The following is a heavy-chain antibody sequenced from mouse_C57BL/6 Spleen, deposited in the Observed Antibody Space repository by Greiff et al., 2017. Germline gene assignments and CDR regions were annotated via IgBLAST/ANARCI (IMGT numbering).Heavy chain of an antibody. Sequence: VQLQQSGAELVKPGASVKISCKASGYAFSSYWMNWVKQRPGKGLEWIGQIYPGDGDTNYNGKFKGKATLTANKSSSTAYMQLSGLTSEDSAVYFCTGGPRWYFDVWGTGTTVTVSS. V-gene: IGHV1-80*01. CDR1: GYAFSSYW. J-gene: IGHJ1*03. CDR2: IYPGDGDT. CDR3: TGGPRWYFDV.